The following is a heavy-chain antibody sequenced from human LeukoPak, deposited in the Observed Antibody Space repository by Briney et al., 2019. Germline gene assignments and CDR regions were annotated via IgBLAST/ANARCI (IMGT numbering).Heavy chain of an antibody. CDR3: ARDLGGSYFNYFDY. J-gene: IGHJ4*02. CDR2: ISSSSGSTI. V-gene: IGHV3-48*03. D-gene: IGHD1-26*01. CDR1: GFTFSSYE. Sequence: GGSLRLSCAASGFTFSSYEMNWVRQAPGKGLEWVSYISSSSGSTIYYADSVKGRFTISRDNAKNSLYLQMNSLRAEDTAVYYCARDLGGSYFNYFDYWGQGTLVTVSS.